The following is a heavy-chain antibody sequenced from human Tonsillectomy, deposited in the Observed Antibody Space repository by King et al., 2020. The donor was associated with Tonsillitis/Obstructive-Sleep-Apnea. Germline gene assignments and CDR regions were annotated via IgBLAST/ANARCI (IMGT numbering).Heavy chain of an antibody. CDR1: GDSISSSNW. Sequence: VQLQESGPGLVKPSGTLSLTCAVSGDSISSSNWWSWVRQPPGKGLEWIVAIYHSGRTNYNPSLKRRVTISVDKSKNQFSLKLRSVTAADTAVYYCARAPYSRGWFDPWGQGTLVTVSS. CDR3: ARAPYSRGWFDP. D-gene: IGHD6-13*01. CDR2: IYHSGRT. V-gene: IGHV4-4*02. J-gene: IGHJ5*02.